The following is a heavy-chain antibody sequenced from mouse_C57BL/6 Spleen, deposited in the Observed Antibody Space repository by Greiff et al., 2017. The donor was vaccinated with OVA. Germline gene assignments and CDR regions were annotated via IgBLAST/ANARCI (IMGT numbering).Heavy chain of an antibody. J-gene: IGHJ4*01. V-gene: IGHV8-12*01. CDR3: ARRAIDDYDERGYYYAMDY. Sequence: QVTRKVSGPGILQSSQTLSLTCSFSGFSLSTSGMGVSWISQPSGKGLEWLAHIYWDDAKRYNPSLKSRRTISKDTSRNQVFLKITSVDTADTATYYCARRAIDDYDERGYYYAMDYWGQGTLVTVSA. CDR1: GFSLSTSGMG. CDR2: IYWDDAK. D-gene: IGHD2-4*01.